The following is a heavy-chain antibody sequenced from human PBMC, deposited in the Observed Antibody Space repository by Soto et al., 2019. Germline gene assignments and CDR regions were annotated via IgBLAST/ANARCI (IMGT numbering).Heavy chain of an antibody. CDR3: ARFTGADSSGYFDY. D-gene: IGHD3-22*01. J-gene: IGHJ4*02. CDR1: GFTFGSNG. Sequence: QVQLVESGGGVVQPGRSLRLSCEGSGFTFGSNGMHWVRQAPGKGLEWVAVIWYDGSKEYYVDSVKGRFTISRDNSKNTLYLQMDSLSTEDTAVYYCARFTGADSSGYFDYWGQGTLVTVSS. CDR2: IWYDGSKE. V-gene: IGHV3-33*01.